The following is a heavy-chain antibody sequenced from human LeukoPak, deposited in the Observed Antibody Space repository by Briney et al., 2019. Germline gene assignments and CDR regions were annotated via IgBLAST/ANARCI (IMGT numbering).Heavy chain of an antibody. CDR1: GYTFTSYG. V-gene: IGHV1-18*01. CDR2: ISAYNGNT. Sequence: ASVKVSFKASGYTFTSYGISWVRQAPGQGLEWMGWISAYNGNTNYAQKLQGRVTMTTDTSTSTAYMELRSLRSDDTAVYYCARDAREEAAGTRLNWFDPWGQGTLVTVSS. J-gene: IGHJ5*02. D-gene: IGHD6-13*01. CDR3: ARDAREEAAGTRLNWFDP.